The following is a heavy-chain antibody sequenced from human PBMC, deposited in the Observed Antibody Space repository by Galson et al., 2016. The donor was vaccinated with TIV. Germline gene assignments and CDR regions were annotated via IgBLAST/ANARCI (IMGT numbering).Heavy chain of an antibody. CDR2: INSDGSST. J-gene: IGHJ4*02. Sequence: SLRLSCAASGFTFSSYWMHWVRQAPGKGLVWVSRINSDGSSTTYADSLKGRFTVSRDNAKNTLYLQMHSLRAEDTAVYYCARPSHYCDISSYYPLDYWGRGSLVTVSS. CDR1: GFTFSSYW. D-gene: IGHD3-22*01. V-gene: IGHV3-74*01. CDR3: ARPSHYCDISSYYPLDY.